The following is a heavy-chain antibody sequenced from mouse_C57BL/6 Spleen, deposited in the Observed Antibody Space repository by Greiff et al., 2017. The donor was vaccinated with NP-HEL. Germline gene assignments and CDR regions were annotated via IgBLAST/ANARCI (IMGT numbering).Heavy chain of an antibody. D-gene: IGHD2-3*01. CDR3: SRHGDRSIYDGYRGDFDS. V-gene: IGHV5-9*01. CDR2: ISGGGGNT. Sequence: EVQRVESGGGLVKPGGSLKLSCAASGFTFSSYTMSWVRQTPEKRLEWVATISGGGGNTYYPDSVKGRFTISRDNAKNTLYLQMSSLRSEDTALYYCSRHGDRSIYDGYRGDFDSWGQGTTLTVSS. J-gene: IGHJ2*01. CDR1: GFTFSSYT.